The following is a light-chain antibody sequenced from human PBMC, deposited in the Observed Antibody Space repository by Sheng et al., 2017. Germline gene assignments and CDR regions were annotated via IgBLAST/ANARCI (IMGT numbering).Light chain of an antibody. Sequence: EIVLTQSPGTLSLSPGERATLSCRASQSLGSRYLAWYQQKPGQAPRLLIYGASSRASGIPDRFSGSGSGTDFTLTISRLEPEDFAVYYCQQYGSSPLISFGQGTRLDIK. V-gene: IGKV3-20*01. CDR2: GAS. J-gene: IGKJ5*01. CDR1: QSLGSRY. CDR3: QQYGSSPLIS.